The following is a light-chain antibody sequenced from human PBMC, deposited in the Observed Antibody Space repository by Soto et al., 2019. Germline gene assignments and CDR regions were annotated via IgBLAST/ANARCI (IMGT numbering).Light chain of an antibody. CDR3: QKYHSAPFT. Sequence: DIQMTQSPSSLSASVGDRVTITCRASQAISNSLAWYQQKPGKVPKVLIYAASTLQSGVPSRFSGSGSGTDFTLTITSXQPEDVATYFCQKYHSAPFTFGPGTKVDTK. CDR1: QAISNS. J-gene: IGKJ3*01. V-gene: IGKV1-27*01. CDR2: AAS.